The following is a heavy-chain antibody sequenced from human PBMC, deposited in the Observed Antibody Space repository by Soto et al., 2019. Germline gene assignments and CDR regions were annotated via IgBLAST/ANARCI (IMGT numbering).Heavy chain of an antibody. CDR2: IWYDGSNK. J-gene: IGHJ4*02. V-gene: IGHV3-33*01. D-gene: IGHD3-16*02. Sequence: QVQLVESGGGVVQPGRSLSLSCAASGFTFSSYGMHWVRQAPGKGLEWVAVIWYDGSNKYYADSVKGRFTISRDNSKNTLYLQMNSLRAEDTAVYYCARDGLGELSSLDYWGQGTLVTVSS. CDR3: ARDGLGELSSLDY. CDR1: GFTFSSYG.